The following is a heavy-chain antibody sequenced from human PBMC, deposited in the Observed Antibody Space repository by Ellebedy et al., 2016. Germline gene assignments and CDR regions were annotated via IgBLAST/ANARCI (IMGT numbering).Heavy chain of an antibody. D-gene: IGHD1-1*01. CDR1: GGSISSSSYY. V-gene: IGHV4-39*07. J-gene: IGHJ6*02. CDR3: AREFYNWNDDLGLDYYYGMDV. CDR2: IYHSGST. Sequence: GSLRLSCTVSGGSISSSSYYWGWIRQPPGKGLEWIGEIYHSGSTNYNPSLKSRVTISVDKSKNQFSLKLTSVTAADTAVYYCAREFYNWNDDLGLDYYYGMDVWGQGTTVTVSS.